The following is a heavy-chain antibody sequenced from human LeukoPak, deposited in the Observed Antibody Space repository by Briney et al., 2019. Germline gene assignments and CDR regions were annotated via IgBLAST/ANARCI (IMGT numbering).Heavy chain of an antibody. V-gene: IGHV3-74*01. J-gene: IGHJ4*02. CDR1: GFTFSSYW. Sequence: GGSLRLSCAASGFTFSSYWMHWVRQAPGKGLVWVSRINSDGSSTSYADSVKGRFTISRDNAKNTLYLQMNSLRAEDTAVYYCAREAFSSSWYGGGYYFDYWGQGTLVTVSS. D-gene: IGHD6-13*01. CDR3: AREAFSSSWYGGGYYFDY. CDR2: INSDGSST.